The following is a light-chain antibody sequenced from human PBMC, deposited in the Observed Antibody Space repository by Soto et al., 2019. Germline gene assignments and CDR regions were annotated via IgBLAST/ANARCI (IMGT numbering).Light chain of an antibody. CDR2: EVT. Sequence: QSALTQPASVSGSPGQSITISCTGTSRDVGGYDYVSWYQHRPGKAPKLMIYEVTNRPSGVSNRFFASKSGNTASLTISGLQAEDEADYYCSSYSVSSSLVVFGGGTQLTVL. CDR3: SSYSVSSSLVV. V-gene: IGLV2-14*01. CDR1: SRDVGGYDY. J-gene: IGLJ2*01.